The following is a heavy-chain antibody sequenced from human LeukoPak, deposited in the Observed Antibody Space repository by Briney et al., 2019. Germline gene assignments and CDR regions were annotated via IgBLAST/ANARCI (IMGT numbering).Heavy chain of an antibody. CDR2: INSDGSST. CDR3: AKVDTAMVTEVPFDY. Sequence: GGSLRLSCAASGFTFSSYWMHWVRQAPGKGLVWVSRINSDGSSTSYADSVKGRFTISRDNAKNTLYLQMNSLRAEDTAVYYCAKVDTAMVTEVPFDYWGQGTLVTVSS. J-gene: IGHJ4*02. V-gene: IGHV3-74*01. D-gene: IGHD5-18*01. CDR1: GFTFSSYW.